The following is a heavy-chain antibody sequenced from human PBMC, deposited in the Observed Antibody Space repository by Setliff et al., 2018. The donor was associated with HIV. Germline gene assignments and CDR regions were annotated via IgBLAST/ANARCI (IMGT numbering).Heavy chain of an antibody. D-gene: IGHD3-10*01. CDR1: GGSIRGTSFY. J-gene: IGHJ6*03. CDR2: IYYSGHA. CDR3: ASLDGSESPYIYYYYMDV. Sequence: PSETLSLTCSVSGGSIRGTSFYWGWIRQPPGKGLEWIANIYYSGHAYYNPSLESRVSISVDTSKNQFSLKVTSVTAAYTAVYDCASLDGSESPYIYYYYMDVWGKGTAVTVSS. V-gene: IGHV4-39*01.